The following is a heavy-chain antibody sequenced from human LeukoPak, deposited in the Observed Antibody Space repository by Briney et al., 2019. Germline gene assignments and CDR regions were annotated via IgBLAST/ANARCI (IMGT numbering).Heavy chain of an antibody. D-gene: IGHD3-10*01. CDR1: GFTFSSYG. CDR3: ARDSGDGSGTYYPYGMDV. Sequence: GGSLRLSCAASGFTFSSYGMHWVRQAPGKGLEWVAVISYDGSSKYYADSVKGRFTISRDNAENSLYLQMNSLRAEDTAVYFCARDSGDGSGTYYPYGMDVWGQGTTVTVSS. V-gene: IGHV3-30*03. J-gene: IGHJ6*02. CDR2: ISYDGSSK.